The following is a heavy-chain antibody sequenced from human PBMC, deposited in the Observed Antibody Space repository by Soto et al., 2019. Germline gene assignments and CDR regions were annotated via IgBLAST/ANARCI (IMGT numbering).Heavy chain of an antibody. D-gene: IGHD2-8*02. CDR1: GYTFTSYG. CDR3: ARDSVRYRCDGVCYQGYYYFAMDV. CDR2: ISASNGNT. J-gene: IGHJ6*02. Sequence: QVQLVQSGAEVKNSGASVKVSCKASGYTFTSYGFSWVRQAPGQGLEWMGWISASNGNTNYAQKLQGRVTMTTDTSTGTAYMELRSLRSDDTATYYCARDSVRYRCDGVCYQGYYYFAMDVWGQGTTVTVS. V-gene: IGHV1-18*01.